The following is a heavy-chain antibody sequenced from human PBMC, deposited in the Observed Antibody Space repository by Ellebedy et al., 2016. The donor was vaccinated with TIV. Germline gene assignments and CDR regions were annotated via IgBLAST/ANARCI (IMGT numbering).Heavy chain of an antibody. J-gene: IGHJ2*01. D-gene: IGHD4-17*01. CDR3: ARAIYGASYL. CDR2: ISRSSTYI. CDR1: GFTFSTYS. V-gene: IGHV3-21*01. Sequence: GESLKISCAASGFTFSTYSMNWVRQAPGKGLEWVSSISRSSTYIYYADSVRGRFTISRDNAKNSLYLQMNSLGAEDSALYYCARAIYGASYLWGRGTLVTVSS.